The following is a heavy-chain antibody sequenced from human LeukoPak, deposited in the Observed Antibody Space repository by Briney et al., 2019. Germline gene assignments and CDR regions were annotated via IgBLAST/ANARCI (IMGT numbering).Heavy chain of an antibody. D-gene: IGHD3-22*01. CDR2: VSGSGDNT. V-gene: IGHV3-23*01. CDR1: GFTFSTYA. Sequence: GGSLRLSCAASGFTFSTYAMSWVRQAPGRGLEWVSSVSGSGDNTSYADSVKGRFTVSRDNSKNTVDLQLNSLRAEDTAQYYCAKEIRGTSGYYGWLDPWGQGTLVTASS. CDR3: AKEIRGTSGYYGWLDP. J-gene: IGHJ5*02.